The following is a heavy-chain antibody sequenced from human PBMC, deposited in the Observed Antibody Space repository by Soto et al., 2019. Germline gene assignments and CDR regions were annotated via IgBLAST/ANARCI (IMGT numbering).Heavy chain of an antibody. D-gene: IGHD3-9*01. Sequence: QVQLVQSGAEVKKPGSSVKVSCKASGGTFSSYAISWVRQAPGQGLEWMGGIIPIFGTANYAQKFQGRVTITADESTSTAYMELSSLSSEDTAVYYCARDHIGYDIVTGYYDYYYYGMDVWGQGTTVTVSS. CDR2: IIPIFGTA. CDR1: GGTFSSYA. V-gene: IGHV1-69*12. CDR3: ARDHIGYDIVTGYYDYYYYGMDV. J-gene: IGHJ6*02.